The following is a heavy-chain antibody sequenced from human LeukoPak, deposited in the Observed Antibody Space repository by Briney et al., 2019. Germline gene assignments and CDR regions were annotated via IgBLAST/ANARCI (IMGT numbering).Heavy chain of an antibody. CDR1: GFTFSNAW. Sequence: GSLRLSCAASGFTFSNAWMSWVRQAPGKGLEWVGRIKSKTDGGTTDYAAPVKGRFTISRDDSKNTLYLQMNSLKTEDTAVYYCTTDPDYYGSGSYLYYYGMDVWGKGTTVTVSS. V-gene: IGHV3-15*01. CDR3: TTDPDYYGSGSYLYYYGMDV. J-gene: IGHJ6*04. CDR2: IKSKTDGGTT. D-gene: IGHD3-10*01.